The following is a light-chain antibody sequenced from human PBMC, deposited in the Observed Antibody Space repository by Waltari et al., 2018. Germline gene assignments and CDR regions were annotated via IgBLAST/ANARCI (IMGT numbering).Light chain of an antibody. J-gene: IGLJ2*01. Sequence: QSVLTQPPSVSAAPGQKVTISCSASTSTIGNNYVSWYQQLPGTAPKLLIYDNNKQPSGIPDRFAGSNSGTSATLGITGLQTGDEADYYCATWDGSLSVVLFGGGTKVTVL. CDR2: DNN. CDR1: TSTIGNNY. CDR3: ATWDGSLSVVL. V-gene: IGLV1-51*01.